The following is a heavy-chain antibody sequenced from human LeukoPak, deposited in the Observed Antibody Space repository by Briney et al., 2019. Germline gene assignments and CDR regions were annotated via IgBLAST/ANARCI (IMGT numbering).Heavy chain of an antibody. J-gene: IGHJ6*02. Sequence: AASVKVSCKASGYTFTSYGISWVRQAPGQGLEWMGWISAYNGNTNYAQKLQGRVTMTTDTSTSTAYMELRSLRSDDTAVYYCARGEYQLIPLTYYYYYGMDVWGQGTTVTVSS. CDR2: ISAYNGNT. CDR3: ARGEYQLIPLTYYYYYGMDV. D-gene: IGHD2-2*01. CDR1: GYTFTSYG. V-gene: IGHV1-18*01.